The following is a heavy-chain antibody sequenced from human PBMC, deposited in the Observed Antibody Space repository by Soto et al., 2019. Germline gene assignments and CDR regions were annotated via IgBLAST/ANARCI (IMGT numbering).Heavy chain of an antibody. CDR3: ARVSGSYYYGMDV. D-gene: IGHD1-26*01. CDR1: GGSISSSNW. V-gene: IGHV4-4*02. Sequence: SETLPLTCAVSGGSISSSNWWSWVRQPPGKGLEWIGEIYHSGSTNYNPSLKSRVTISVDKSKNQFSLKLSSVTAADTAVYYCARVSGSYYYGMDVWGQGTTVS. CDR2: IYHSGST. J-gene: IGHJ6*02.